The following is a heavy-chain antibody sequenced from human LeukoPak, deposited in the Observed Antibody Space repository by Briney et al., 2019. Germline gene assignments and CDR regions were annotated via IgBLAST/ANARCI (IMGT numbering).Heavy chain of an antibody. V-gene: IGHV3-33*01. CDR3: ARDYAVAATFDY. CDR1: GFTFSSYG. D-gene: IGHD6-19*01. J-gene: IGHJ4*02. CDR2: IWYDGSNK. Sequence: GGSLRLSCAASGFTFSSYGMHWVRQAPGKGLEWVAVIWYDGSNKYYADSVKGRFTISRDNSKNTLYLQMNSLRAEDTAVYYCARDYAVAATFDYWGQGTLVTVSS.